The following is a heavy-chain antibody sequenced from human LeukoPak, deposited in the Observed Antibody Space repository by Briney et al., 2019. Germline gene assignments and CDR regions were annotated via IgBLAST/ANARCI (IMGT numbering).Heavy chain of an antibody. J-gene: IGHJ4*02. CDR3: ARAFGGVVPAARGGSPYYFDY. CDR2: MNPNSGNT. D-gene: IGHD2-2*01. Sequence: ASVKVSCKASGYTFTSYDINWVRQATGQGLEWMGWMNPNSGNTGYAQKFQGRVTMTRNTSISTAYMELSSLRSEDTAVYYCARAFGGVVPAARGGSPYYFDYWGQGTLVTVSS. CDR1: GYTFTSYD. V-gene: IGHV1-8*01.